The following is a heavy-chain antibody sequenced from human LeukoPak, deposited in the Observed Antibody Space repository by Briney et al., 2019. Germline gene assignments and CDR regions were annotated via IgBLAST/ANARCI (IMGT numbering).Heavy chain of an antibody. J-gene: IGHJ4*02. Sequence: PGGSLRLSCAASGFTVSSNYMSWVRQAPGKGLEWVSVIYSGGSTYYADSVKGRFTISRDNSKNTLYLQMNSLRAEDTAVYYCARGHYYDSTYYFDYWGQGTLVTVSS. CDR3: ARGHYYDSTYYFDY. CDR1: GFTVSSNY. V-gene: IGHV3-66*01. CDR2: IYSGGST. D-gene: IGHD3-22*01.